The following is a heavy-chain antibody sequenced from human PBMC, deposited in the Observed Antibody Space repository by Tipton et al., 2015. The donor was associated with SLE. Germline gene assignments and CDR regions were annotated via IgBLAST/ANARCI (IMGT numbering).Heavy chain of an antibody. CDR1: GGSFSGYY. CDR2: IHHSGST. V-gene: IGHV4-34*01. Sequence: TLSRTCAVYGGSFSGYYWSWIRQPPGKGLEWIGEIHHSGSTNYNPSLESRVTITVDTSKNQFSLKLSSVTAADTALYYCARGRPSDYIWVYSGWVFDYWGQGPLVTVSS. J-gene: IGHJ4*02. CDR3: ARGRPSDYIWVYSGWVFDY. D-gene: IGHD3-16*01.